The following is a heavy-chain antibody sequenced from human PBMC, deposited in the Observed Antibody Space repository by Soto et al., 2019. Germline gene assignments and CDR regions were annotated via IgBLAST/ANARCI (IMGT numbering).Heavy chain of an antibody. D-gene: IGHD5-12*01. CDR1: GFTFSDYY. V-gene: IGHV3-11*01. J-gene: IGHJ4*02. Sequence: GGSLRLSCAASGFTFSDYYMTWIRQAPGKGLQWVSCISSSGSTTFYADSVKGRFTISRDNAKNSLFLQMMSLRADDTAVYYCARARWLQLLYFDYWGQGTLVTVSS. CDR2: ISSSGSTT. CDR3: ARARWLQLLYFDY.